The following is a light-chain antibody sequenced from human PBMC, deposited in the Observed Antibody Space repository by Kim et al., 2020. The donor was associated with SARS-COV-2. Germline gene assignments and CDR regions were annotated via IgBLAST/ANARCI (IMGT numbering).Light chain of an antibody. CDR3: QQYEDWPLIT. V-gene: IGKV3-15*01. J-gene: IGKJ5*01. CDR2: TSS. CDR1: ESLHAN. Sequence: SPDNTPTLACRVSESLHANVAWYQQKPGQPPMLLVHTSSTRATGDPARFSGREAGTQFTLTITSLQAEDSAVFYCQQYEDWPLITFGQGTRREIK.